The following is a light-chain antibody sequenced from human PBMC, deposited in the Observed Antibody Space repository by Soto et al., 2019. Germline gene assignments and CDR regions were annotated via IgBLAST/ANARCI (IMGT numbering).Light chain of an antibody. Sequence: ETVMTQSPATLSVSPGERAALSCRASQSVSSNLAWYQQKPGQAPRLLIYGASTRATGIPARFSGSGSGTEFTLTISSLQSEDFAAYYCQQYDNWPRTFGQGTKVDI. CDR1: QSVSSN. J-gene: IGKJ1*01. CDR2: GAS. CDR3: QQYDNWPRT. V-gene: IGKV3-15*01.